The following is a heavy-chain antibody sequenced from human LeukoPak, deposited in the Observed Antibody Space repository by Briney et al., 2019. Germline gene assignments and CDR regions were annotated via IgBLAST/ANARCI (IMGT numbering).Heavy chain of an antibody. Sequence: SGPTLVNPTQTLTLTCTFSGFSLTPTARGVGWIRQPPRRALECLALIYSDDTNRYSLSLKSRLTSPKATSKNQVVLTTPSTHPVDTAPYYCARRLDSSGYYPDFDHWGQGTVVTVSS. V-gene: IGHV2-5*02. CDR2: IYSDDTN. CDR1: GFSLTPTARG. CDR3: ARRLDSSGYYPDFDH. D-gene: IGHD3-22*01. J-gene: IGHJ5*02.